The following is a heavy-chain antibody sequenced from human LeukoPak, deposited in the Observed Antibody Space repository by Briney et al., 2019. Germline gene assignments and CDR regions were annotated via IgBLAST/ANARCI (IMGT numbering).Heavy chain of an antibody. V-gene: IGHV3-30*18. CDR3: AKDRAFGQFLWGNDY. Sequence: GGSLRLSCAASGFTFSSYGMHWVRQAPGKGLEWVAVISYDGSNKYYADSVKGRFTISRDNSKNTLYLQMNSLRAEDTALYYCAKDRAFGQFLWGNDYWGQGTLVTVSS. J-gene: IGHJ4*02. CDR1: GFTFSSYG. CDR2: ISYDGSNK. D-gene: IGHD3-10*01.